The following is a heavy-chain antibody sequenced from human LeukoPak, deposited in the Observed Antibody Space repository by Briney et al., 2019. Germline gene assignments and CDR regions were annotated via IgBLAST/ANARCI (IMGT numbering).Heavy chain of an antibody. V-gene: IGHV3-7*01. CDR3: ARAGAVAGTVYFDY. J-gene: IGHJ4*02. CDR1: GFTFSSYW. CDR2: IKQDGSEK. D-gene: IGHD6-19*01. Sequence: GGSLRLSCAASGFTFSSYWMSWVRQAPGKGLEWVANIKQDGSEKYYVDSVKGRFTISRDNAKNSLYLQMNSLRAEDTAVYYCARAGAVAGTVYFDYWGQGTLVTVSS.